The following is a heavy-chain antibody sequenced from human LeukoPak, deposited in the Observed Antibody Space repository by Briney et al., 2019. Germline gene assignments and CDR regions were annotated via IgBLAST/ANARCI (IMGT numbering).Heavy chain of an antibody. J-gene: IGHJ4*02. D-gene: IGHD5-12*01. Sequence: GGSLRLSCAASGFTLSSYSMNWVRQAPGKGLEWVSYISSSSSYTDYADSVKGRFTISRDNAKNSLNLQMNSLRAEDTAVYYCARDSGYSGYSDYWGQGTLVTVSS. CDR3: ARDSGYSGYSDY. V-gene: IGHV3-21*05. CDR1: GFTLSSYS. CDR2: ISSSSSYT.